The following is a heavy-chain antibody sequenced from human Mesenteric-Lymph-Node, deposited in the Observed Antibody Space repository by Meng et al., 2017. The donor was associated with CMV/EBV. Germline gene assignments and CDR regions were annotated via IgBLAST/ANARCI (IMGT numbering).Heavy chain of an antibody. J-gene: IGHJ4*02. CDR1: GFTFNTYS. D-gene: IGHD2-2*02. V-gene: IGHV3-48*04. CDR3: AREEGYCTSTGCYTVGSDY. CDR2: ISSSSGTI. Sequence: GESLKISCAASGFTFNTYSMHWVRQAPGKGLEWFSYISSSSGTIYYADSVKGRFTISRDNAKNSLYLQMNSLRAEDTAVYYCAREEGYCTSTGCYTVGSDYWGQGTLVTVSS.